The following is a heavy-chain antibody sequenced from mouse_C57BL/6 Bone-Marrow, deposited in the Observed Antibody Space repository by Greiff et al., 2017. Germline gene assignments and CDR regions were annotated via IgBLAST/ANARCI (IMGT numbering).Heavy chain of an antibody. J-gene: IGHJ1*03. CDR3: ARDAPYDYGGWYFDV. V-gene: IGHV7-1*01. Sequence: EVKLVESGGGLVQSGRSLRLSCATSGFTFSDFYMEWVRQAPGKGLEWIAASRNKANDYTTEYSASVKGRFIVSRDTSQSILYLQMNALRAEDTAMYYCARDAPYDYGGWYFDVWGTGTTVTVSS. D-gene: IGHD2-4*01. CDR1: GFTFSDFY. CDR2: SRNKANDYTT.